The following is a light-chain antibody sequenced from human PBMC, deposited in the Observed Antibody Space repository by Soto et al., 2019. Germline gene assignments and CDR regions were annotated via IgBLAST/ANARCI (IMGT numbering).Light chain of an antibody. CDR1: QSISNY. Sequence: DIQMTQSPSSLSASVGERVTITCRASQSISNYLNWYQQKPGKAPTLLIYAASSLQSGVPSRFSGSGSGTDFTLTISSLQPEDFAIYYCQQSYSTPRTFGQGTKVEIK. CDR2: AAS. V-gene: IGKV1-39*01. J-gene: IGKJ1*01. CDR3: QQSYSTPRT.